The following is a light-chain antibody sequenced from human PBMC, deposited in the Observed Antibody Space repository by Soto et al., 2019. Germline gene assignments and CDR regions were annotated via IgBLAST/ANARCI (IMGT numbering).Light chain of an antibody. CDR1: QSVSSSY. V-gene: IGKV3-20*01. J-gene: IGKJ4*01. CDR3: QQYGSSPPLS. Sequence: ESVLTQSLGTLSLSPGQRATLSCRARQSVSSSYLAWYQQKPGQAPRLLIYGASRRATGIPDRFSGSGSGTDFTFTMRRLKPEDFAVCFCQQYGSSPPLSFGGGTKEEIK. CDR2: GAS.